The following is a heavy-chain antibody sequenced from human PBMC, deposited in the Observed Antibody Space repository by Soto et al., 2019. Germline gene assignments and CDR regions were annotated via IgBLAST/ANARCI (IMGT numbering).Heavy chain of an antibody. V-gene: IGHV4-34*01. CDR1: GGSLSDYF. D-gene: IGHD2-21*01. Sequence: SDTLSLTCVVSGGSLSDYFWSRIRQPPGMALEWIGEINHLGSINYSPSLKSRVTMSVDTSKNQFSLTLNSVTAADTATYYCARGGISHWAYFYYMDVWDRGTTVTVSS. J-gene: IGHJ6*03. CDR2: INHLGSI. CDR3: ARGGISHWAYFYYMDV.